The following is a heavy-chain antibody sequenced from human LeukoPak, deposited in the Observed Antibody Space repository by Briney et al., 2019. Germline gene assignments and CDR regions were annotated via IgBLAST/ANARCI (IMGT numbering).Heavy chain of an antibody. D-gene: IGHD3-22*01. CDR3: AGVAYYDSSGYLVDY. J-gene: IGHJ4*02. V-gene: IGHV4-34*01. CDR2: INHSGST. CDR1: GGSFSGYY. Sequence: SETLSLTCAVYGGSFSGYYWSWIRQPPGKGLEWIGEINHSGSTNYNPSLKSRVTISVGTSKNQFSLKLSSVTAADTAVYYCAGVAYYDSSGYLVDYWGQGTLVTVSS.